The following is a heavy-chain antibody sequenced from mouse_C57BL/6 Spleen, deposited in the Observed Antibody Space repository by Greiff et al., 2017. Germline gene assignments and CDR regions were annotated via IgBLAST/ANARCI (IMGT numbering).Heavy chain of an antibody. Sequence: QVQLQQSDAELVKPGASVKISCKVSGYTFTDHTIHWMKQRPEQGLEWIGYIYPRDGSTKYNEKFKGKATLTADKSSSTAYMQLNSLTSEDSAVYFCARREIRGFDGYYAFDYWGQGTTLTVSS. J-gene: IGHJ2*01. CDR2: IYPRDGST. D-gene: IGHD2-3*01. CDR1: GYTFTDHT. V-gene: IGHV1-78*01. CDR3: ARREIRGFDGYYAFDY.